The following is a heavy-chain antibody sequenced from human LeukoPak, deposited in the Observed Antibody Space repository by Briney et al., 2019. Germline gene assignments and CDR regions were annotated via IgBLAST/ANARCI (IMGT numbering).Heavy chain of an antibody. CDR3: ARDLPYGDYILGYYMDV. J-gene: IGHJ6*03. D-gene: IGHD4-17*01. V-gene: IGHV3-23*01. Sequence: PGGSLRLSCAASGFTFSIYAMSWVRQAPGKGLEWVSTISGSGDNTDYADSVKGRFTISRDNSKNTLFLQVNSLRAEDTAVYYCARDLPYGDYILGYYMDVWGKGTTVTVSS. CDR1: GFTFSIYA. CDR2: ISGSGDNT.